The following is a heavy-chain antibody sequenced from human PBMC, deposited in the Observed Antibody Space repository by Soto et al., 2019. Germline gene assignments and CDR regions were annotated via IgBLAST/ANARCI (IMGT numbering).Heavy chain of an antibody. CDR2: IYYSGST. CDR1: GGSISSGGYY. V-gene: IGHV4-31*03. J-gene: IGHJ3*02. D-gene: IGHD5-18*01. Sequence: SEILSLTCTVSGGSISSGGYYWSWIRQHPGKGLEWIGYIYYSGSTYYNPSLKSRVTISVDTSKNQFSLKLSSVTAADTAVYYCARARPGGGFIQLWLWVAAFDIWGQGTMVTVSS. CDR3: ARARPGGGFIQLWLWVAAFDI.